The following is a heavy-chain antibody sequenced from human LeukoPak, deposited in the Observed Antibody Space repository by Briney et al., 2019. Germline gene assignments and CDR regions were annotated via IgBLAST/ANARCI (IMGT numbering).Heavy chain of an antibody. Sequence: GGSLRLSCAASGFTFSSYWMSWVRQAPGKGLEWVANIKQDGSEKYYVDSVKGRFTISRDNAKNSLYLQMNSLRAEDTAVCYCARVRSGSYYDYWGQGTLVTVSS. V-gene: IGHV3-7*01. D-gene: IGHD1-26*01. CDR2: IKQDGSEK. CDR1: GFTFSSYW. J-gene: IGHJ4*02. CDR3: ARVRSGSYYDY.